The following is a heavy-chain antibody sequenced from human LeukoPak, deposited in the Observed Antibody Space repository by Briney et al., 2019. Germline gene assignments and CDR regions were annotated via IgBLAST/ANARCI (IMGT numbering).Heavy chain of an antibody. CDR3: ARDRRVVVTAKYYYYYGMDV. D-gene: IGHD2-21*02. Sequence: PSETLSLTCTVSGGSISSYYWSWIRQPRGKGLEWIGYIYYSGSTNYNPSLKSRVTISVDTSKNQFSLKLSSVTAADTAVYYCARDRRVVVTAKYYYYYGMDVWGKGTTVTVSS. CDR1: GGSISSYY. CDR2: IYYSGST. J-gene: IGHJ6*04. V-gene: IGHV4-59*01.